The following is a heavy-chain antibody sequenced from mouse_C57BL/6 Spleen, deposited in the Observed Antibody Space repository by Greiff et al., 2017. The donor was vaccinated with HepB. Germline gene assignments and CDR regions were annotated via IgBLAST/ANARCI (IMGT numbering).Heavy chain of an antibody. V-gene: IGHV1-50*01. CDR3: ARSGYGSSL. Sequence: VQLQQPGAELVKPGASVKLSCKASGYTFTSYWMQWVKQRPGQGLEWIGEIDPSDSYTNYNQKFKGKATLTVDTSSSTAYMQLSSLTSEDSAVYDCARSGYGSSLWGQGTTLTVSS. CDR2: IDPSDSYT. CDR1: GYTFTSYW. J-gene: IGHJ2*01. D-gene: IGHD1-1*01.